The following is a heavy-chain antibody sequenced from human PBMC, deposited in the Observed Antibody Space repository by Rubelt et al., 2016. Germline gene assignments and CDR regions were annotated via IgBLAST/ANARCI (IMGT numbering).Heavy chain of an antibody. CDR3: ARDHRAFDM. CDR2: IWYDGTTK. Sequence: QVQLVESGGGVVQPGRSLRLSCAASGFTFSSYGMHWVRQAPGKGLEWVAVIWYDGTTKYYADSVKGRFTISRDISKNTLYLQMNSLRAEDTAVYYCARDHRAFDMWGQGTMVTVSS. J-gene: IGHJ3*02. V-gene: IGHV3-33*08. CDR1: GFTFSSYG.